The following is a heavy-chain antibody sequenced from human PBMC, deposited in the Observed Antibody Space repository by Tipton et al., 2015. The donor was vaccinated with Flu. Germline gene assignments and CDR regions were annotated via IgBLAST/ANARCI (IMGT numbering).Heavy chain of an antibody. CDR1: GGSISSSSYY. CDR3: ARGIWGGPLYGSGSYIFDY. CDR2: IYYSGST. J-gene: IGHJ4*02. Sequence: TLSLTCTVSGGSISSSSYYWSWIRQPPGKGLEWIGYIYYSGSTNYNPSLKSRVTISVDTSKNQFSLKLSSVTAADTAVYYCARGIWGGPLYGSGSYIFDYWGQGTLVTVSS. D-gene: IGHD3-10*01. V-gene: IGHV4-61*05.